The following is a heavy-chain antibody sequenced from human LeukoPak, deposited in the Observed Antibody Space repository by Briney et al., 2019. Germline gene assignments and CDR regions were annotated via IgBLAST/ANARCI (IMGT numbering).Heavy chain of an antibody. J-gene: IGHJ4*02. V-gene: IGHV4-39*01. CDR1: GDSISNSNYY. CDR2: IYYSGTT. D-gene: IGHD6-13*01. Sequence: RPSETLSLTCSVSGDSISNSNYYWGWIRQPPGKGLEWIGSIYYSGTTYYSPSLESRITISLDKSKNQFSLKLSSVTATDTSVYYCVRLRLDRQLVTDYWGQGILVTVSS. CDR3: VRLRLDRQLVTDY.